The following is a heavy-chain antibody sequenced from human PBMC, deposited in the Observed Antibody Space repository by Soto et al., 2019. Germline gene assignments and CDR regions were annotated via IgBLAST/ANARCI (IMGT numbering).Heavy chain of an antibody. Sequence: SETLSLTCTVSGGSISSGGYYWSWIRQHPGKGLEWIGYIYYSGSTYYNPSLKSRVTISVDTSKNQFSLKLSSVTAADTAVYYCARGKVYSGYDYSAFDIWGQGTMVTVS. J-gene: IGHJ3*02. CDR3: ARGKVYSGYDYSAFDI. CDR2: IYYSGST. D-gene: IGHD5-12*01. V-gene: IGHV4-31*03. CDR1: GGSISSGGYY.